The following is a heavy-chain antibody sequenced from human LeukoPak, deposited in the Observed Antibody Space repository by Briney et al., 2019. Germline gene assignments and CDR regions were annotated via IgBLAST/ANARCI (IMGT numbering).Heavy chain of an antibody. Sequence: GGSLRLSCAASGFAFSSYAMTWVRQAPGKGLEWVSAISGSGSSTFYADSVKGRFTISRDNSKNTLYLQMNSLRAEDTAIYYCAQTSGSGNYYYYYYGMDVWGQRTTVTVSS. D-gene: IGHD3-10*01. V-gene: IGHV3-23*01. J-gene: IGHJ6*02. CDR3: AQTSGSGNYYYYYYGMDV. CDR2: ISGSGSST. CDR1: GFAFSSYA.